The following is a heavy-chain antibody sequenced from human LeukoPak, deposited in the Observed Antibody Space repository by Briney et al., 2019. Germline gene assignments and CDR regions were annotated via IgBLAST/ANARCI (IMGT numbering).Heavy chain of an antibody. CDR1: GFTFSSHA. CDR3: AKDITMNARKGAFDY. V-gene: IGHV3-23*01. CDR2: ISVSGGST. Sequence: GGSLRLSRAASGFTFSSHAMTWVRQAPGKGLEWVSAISVSGGSTYYADSVKGRFTISRDNSKNTLFLQMNSLRAEDTAVYYCAKDITMNARKGAFDYWGQGTLVTVSS. D-gene: IGHD3-3*01. J-gene: IGHJ4*02.